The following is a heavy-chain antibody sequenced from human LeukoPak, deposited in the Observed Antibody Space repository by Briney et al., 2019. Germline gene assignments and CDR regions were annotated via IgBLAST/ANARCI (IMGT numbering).Heavy chain of an antibody. CDR3: AKKTRALYYYDSSGYFDY. D-gene: IGHD3-22*01. J-gene: IGHJ4*02. CDR1: GFTFSSYG. V-gene: IGHV3-30*18. Sequence: GGSLRLSCAASGFTFSSYGMHWVRQAPGKGLEWVAVISYDGSNKYYADSVKGRFTISRDNSKNTLYLQMNSLRAEDTAVYYCAKKTRALYYYDSSGYFDYWGQGTLVTVSS. CDR2: ISYDGSNK.